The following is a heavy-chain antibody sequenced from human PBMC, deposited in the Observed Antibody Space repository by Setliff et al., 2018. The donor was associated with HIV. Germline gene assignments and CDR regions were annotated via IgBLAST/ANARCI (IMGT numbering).Heavy chain of an antibody. V-gene: IGHV1-18*01. CDR1: GHTFSDYG. D-gene: IGHD3-16*01. CDR2: INAYNGDT. Sequence: ASVKVSCKASGHTFSDYGISWMRQAPGQGFEWLGWINAYNGDTNYAEKFQGRVTITADRSKDIAYMKLSSLRYEDTAMYYCAWGTQRPIDSWGQGTLVTVSS. J-gene: IGHJ4*02. CDR3: AWGTQRPIDS.